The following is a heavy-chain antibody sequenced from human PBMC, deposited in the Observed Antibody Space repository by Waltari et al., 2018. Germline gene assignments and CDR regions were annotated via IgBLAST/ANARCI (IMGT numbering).Heavy chain of an antibody. Sequence: EVQLVEYGGGLVQPGGSLSLACAASGLTFRSYWMHWVSPVQGKGLVWVSRSSTDGSGANYADSVQGRFTSSRDNAKNILYLQMNSLRAEDTAVYYCARGPVSGSGSYYVGDYWGQGTLVTVSS. CDR2: SSTDGSGA. V-gene: IGHV3-74*01. D-gene: IGHD1-26*01. CDR3: ARGPVSGSGSYYVGDY. J-gene: IGHJ4*02. CDR1: GLTFRSYW.